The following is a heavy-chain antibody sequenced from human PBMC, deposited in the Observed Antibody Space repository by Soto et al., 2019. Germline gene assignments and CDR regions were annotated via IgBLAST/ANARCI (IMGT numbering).Heavy chain of an antibody. Sequence: EVQLVESGGRVIRPGGSLILSCAASGFAFHNHGMACFHQVPGKGLEWVAGISGSGVNAGYADSVKGRFTICRDNGDTALYLEINNLGVEDTALYHCARKPHWQYWYFDLWGRGTLVTVSS. CDR2: ISGSGVNA. CDR3: ARKPHWQYWYFDL. V-gene: IGHV3-20*01. J-gene: IGHJ2*01. D-gene: IGHD1-1*01. CDR1: GFAFHNHG.